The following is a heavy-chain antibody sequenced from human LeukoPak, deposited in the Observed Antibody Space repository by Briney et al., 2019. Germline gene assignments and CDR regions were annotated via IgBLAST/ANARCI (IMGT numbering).Heavy chain of an antibody. V-gene: IGHV4-31*03. D-gene: IGHD5-12*01. CDR1: GGSISSGGYY. CDR2: IYYTGST. J-gene: IGHJ4*02. Sequence: SQTLSLTCTVSGGSISSGGYYWSWIRQHPGKGLEWIGYIYYTGSTYYNPSLKSRVTISVDTSKNQFSLKLSSVTAADTAVYYCARGGYDSTSYFFDYWGQGTLVTVSS. CDR3: ARGGYDSTSYFFDY.